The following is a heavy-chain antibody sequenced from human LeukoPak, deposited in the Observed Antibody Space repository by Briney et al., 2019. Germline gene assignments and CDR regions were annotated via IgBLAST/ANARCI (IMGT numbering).Heavy chain of an antibody. J-gene: IGHJ4*02. D-gene: IGHD2-15*01. V-gene: IGHV1-8*01. CDR2: MNPNSGNT. Sequence: ASVTVSCKASGYTFTSYDINWVRQATGQGPEWMGWMNPNSGNTGYAQKFQGRVTMTRNTSISTAYMELSSLRSEDTAVYYCARAGGYCGRISCPYYFDYWGQGSLVAVSS. CDR1: GYTFTSYD. CDR3: ARAGGYCGRISCPYYFDY.